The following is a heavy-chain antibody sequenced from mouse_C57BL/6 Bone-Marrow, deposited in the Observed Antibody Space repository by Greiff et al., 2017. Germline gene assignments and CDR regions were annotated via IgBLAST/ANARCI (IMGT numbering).Heavy chain of an antibody. Sequence: QVQLQQSGAELARPGASVKLSCKASGYTFTGYGISWVKQRTGQGLEWIGEVYPRSGNTYYNEKFKGQATLTADKSSSTAYMELRSRTSEDSAVYFCAREGDCHWYFEVWGTGSTVTVSS. CDR1: GYTFTGYG. CDR3: AREGDCHWYFEV. J-gene: IGHJ1*03. CDR2: VYPRSGNT. V-gene: IGHV1-81*01.